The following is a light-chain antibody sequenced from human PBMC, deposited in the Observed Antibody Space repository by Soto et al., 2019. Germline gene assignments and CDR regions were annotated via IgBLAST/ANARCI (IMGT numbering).Light chain of an antibody. J-gene: IGKJ1*01. V-gene: IGKV3-20*01. CDR3: QQYNDWPQT. CDR2: GVS. Sequence: EIVLTQSPGTLSLSPGERATLSCTASQSISGSYLAWYQQKPGQAPRVVIYGVSRRATGIPDRFSGSGSGTDFTLTISSLQSEDFAVYYCQQYNDWPQTFGQGTKVDIK. CDR1: QSISGSY.